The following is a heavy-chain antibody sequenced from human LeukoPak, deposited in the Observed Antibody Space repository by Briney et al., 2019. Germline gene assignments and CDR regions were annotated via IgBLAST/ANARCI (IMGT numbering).Heavy chain of an antibody. D-gene: IGHD3-9*01. Sequence: GESLKISCKGSGYSFTSYWIGWVRQMPGKGLEWMGIIYPGDSDTRYSPSFQGQVTISADKSISTAYLQWSSLKASDTAMYYCARRELRYFDWLLGPFDYWGQGTLVTVSS. CDR1: GYSFTSYW. CDR3: ARRELRYFDWLLGPFDY. V-gene: IGHV5-51*01. J-gene: IGHJ4*02. CDR2: IYPGDSDT.